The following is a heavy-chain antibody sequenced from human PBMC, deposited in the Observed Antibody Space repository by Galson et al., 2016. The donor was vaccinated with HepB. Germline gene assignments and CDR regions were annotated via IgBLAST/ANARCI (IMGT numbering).Heavy chain of an antibody. CDR3: VRHDYHYDISGYYFDY. CDR1: GGSISSSSYY. J-gene: IGHJ4*02. CDR2: IYYSGNT. Sequence: SETLSLTCTVSGGSISSSSYYWGWIRQPPGKGLEWIGSIYYSGNTYYNPSLKSRVTISGDTSKIQFSLNLSSVTAEDTAVYYCVRHDYHYDISGYYFDYWGQGTLVTVSS. D-gene: IGHD3-22*01. V-gene: IGHV4-39*01.